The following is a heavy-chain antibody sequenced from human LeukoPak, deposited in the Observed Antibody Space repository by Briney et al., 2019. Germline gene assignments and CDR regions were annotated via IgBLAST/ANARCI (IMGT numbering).Heavy chain of an antibody. Sequence: ASVKVSCKASGYTFTGYYMHWVRQAPGQGLEWMGWINPNSGGTNYAQKFQGRVTMTRDTSISTVYMELSRLRSDDTAVYYCARGYSGSYLNWFDPWGQGTLVTVSS. CDR3: ARGYSGSYLNWFDP. V-gene: IGHV1-2*02. CDR1: GYTFTGYY. D-gene: IGHD1-26*01. CDR2: INPNSGGT. J-gene: IGHJ5*02.